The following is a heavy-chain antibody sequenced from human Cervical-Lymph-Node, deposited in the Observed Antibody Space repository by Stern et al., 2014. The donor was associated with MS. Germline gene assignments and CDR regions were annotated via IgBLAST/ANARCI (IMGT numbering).Heavy chain of an antibody. Sequence: VQLVESGPGLVKPSETLSLTCTVSGDSISSYYWSWIRQPPGKGLEWIGHVYYSGPPYYTPPLTGRVTISVDTSKKHFSLKLNPVTAADTAVYYCARLSTVVDYWGQGTLVTVSS. V-gene: IGHV4-59*08. CDR2: VYYSGPP. D-gene: IGHD4-23*01. CDR3: ARLSTVVDY. CDR1: GDSISSYY. J-gene: IGHJ4*02.